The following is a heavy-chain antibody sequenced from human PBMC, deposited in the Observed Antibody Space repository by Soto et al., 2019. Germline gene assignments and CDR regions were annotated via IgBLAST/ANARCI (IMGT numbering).Heavy chain of an antibody. V-gene: IGHV1-69*13. D-gene: IGHD2-2*01. CDR1: GGTFSSYA. CDR2: IIPIFGTA. CDR3: ARQAHCSSTSCPLVNWFDP. Sequence: ASVKVSCKASGGTFSSYAISWVRQAPGQGLEWMGGIIPIFGTANHAQKFQGRVTITADESTSTAYMELSSLRSEDTAVYYCARQAHCSSTSCPLVNWFDPWGQGTLVTVSS. J-gene: IGHJ5*02.